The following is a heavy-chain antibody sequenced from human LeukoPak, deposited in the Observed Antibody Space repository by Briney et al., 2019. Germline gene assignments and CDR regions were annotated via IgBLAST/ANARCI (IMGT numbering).Heavy chain of an antibody. CDR2: INHSGST. D-gene: IGHD6-13*01. CDR1: GGSISSYY. V-gene: IGHV4-34*01. Sequence: PSETLCLTCTVSGGSISSYYWSWIRQPPGKGLEWIGEINHSGSTNYNPSLKSRVTISVDTSKNQFSLKLSSVTAAVTAVYYCARGLKKQQHDRGYWGQGTLVTVSS. CDR3: ARGLKKQQHDRGY. J-gene: IGHJ4*02.